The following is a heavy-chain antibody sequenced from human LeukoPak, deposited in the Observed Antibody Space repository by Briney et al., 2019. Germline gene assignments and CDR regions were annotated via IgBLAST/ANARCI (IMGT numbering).Heavy chain of an antibody. J-gene: IGHJ3*02. D-gene: IGHD5-24*01. CDR2: ISSSSSYI. CDR3: ARDPDGQIRFDI. V-gene: IGHV3-21*01. Sequence: GGSLRLSCAPSGLTFSSYSMNWVRQAPGKGLEWVSSISSSSSYIYYADSVKGRSPISRDNAKNSLYLQMNSLRAEDTAVYYCARDPDGQIRFDIWGQRTIVTVSS. CDR1: GLTFSSYS.